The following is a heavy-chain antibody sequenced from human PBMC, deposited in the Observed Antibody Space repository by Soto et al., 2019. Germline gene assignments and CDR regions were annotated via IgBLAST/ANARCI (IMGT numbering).Heavy chain of an antibody. CDR2: IKSKTDGGTT. D-gene: IGHD3-3*01. Sequence: EVQLVESGGGLVKPGGSLRLSCAASGFTFSNAWMSWVRQAPGKGLEWVGRIKSKTDGGTTDYAAPVKGRFTISRDDSKNSLYLQMNSLNTEDTAVYYCTTDQYYDFWCGYYADYFDYWGQGTLVTVSS. CDR1: GFTFSNAW. V-gene: IGHV3-15*01. CDR3: TTDQYYDFWCGYYADYFDY. J-gene: IGHJ4*02.